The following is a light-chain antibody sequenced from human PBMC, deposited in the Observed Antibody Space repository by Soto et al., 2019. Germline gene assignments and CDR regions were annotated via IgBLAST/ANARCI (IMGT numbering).Light chain of an antibody. Sequence: DIVLTQIPPSTPVTLGQPASIYCRSSQSLVHSNGHTYLSWLHQRPGQPPRLRIYEISNRFSGVPDSFSGSGAGTDFTLTISRVEPEDVGVYFCMQATQSPTFGPGTTVDFK. V-gene: IGKV2-24*01. CDR3: MQATQSPT. CDR2: EIS. J-gene: IGKJ3*01. CDR1: QSLVHSNGHTY.